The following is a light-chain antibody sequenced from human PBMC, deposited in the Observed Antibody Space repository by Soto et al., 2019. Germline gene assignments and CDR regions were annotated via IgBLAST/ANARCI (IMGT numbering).Light chain of an antibody. Sequence: QSVLTQPPSASGTPGQRVTISCSGSSSSIGSNTVNWYQQLPGTAPKILIYGHNQRPSGVPARFSGSQSGTSASLAISGLQSEDEGDYYCAACDDSLKGRVFGGGTKLTVL. J-gene: IGLJ2*01. V-gene: IGLV1-44*01. CDR1: SSSIGSNT. CDR3: AACDDSLKGRV. CDR2: GHN.